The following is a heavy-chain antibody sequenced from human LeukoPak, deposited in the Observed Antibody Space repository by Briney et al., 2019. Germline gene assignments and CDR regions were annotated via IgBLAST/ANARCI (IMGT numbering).Heavy chain of an antibody. CDR3: ARRALAGTGYYYYYMDV. D-gene: IGHD6-19*01. V-gene: IGHV3-20*04. CDR1: GFTFEDYG. CDR2: INWNGGST. J-gene: IGHJ6*03. Sequence: GGSLRLSCAASGFTFEDYGMSWVRQAPGKGLEWVSGINWNGGSTCYADSVEGRFTISRDNAKNSLYLKMKRLRAEDTALYYCARRALAGTGYYYYYMDVWGKGTTVTVSS.